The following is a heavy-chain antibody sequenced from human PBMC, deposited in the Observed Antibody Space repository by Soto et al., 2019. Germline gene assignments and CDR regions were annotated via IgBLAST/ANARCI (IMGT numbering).Heavy chain of an antibody. V-gene: IGHV3-48*03. CDR1: GFTFSSYE. CDR3: ARDFSAARPGWYFDL. Sequence: GGSLRLSCAASGFTFSSYEMNWVRQAPGKGLEWVSYISRTGSTIYYADSVKGRFTISRDNAENSLYLQMNSLRAEDTAVYYCARDFSAARPGWYFDLWGRGTLVTVSS. CDR2: ISRTGSTI. J-gene: IGHJ2*01. D-gene: IGHD6-6*01.